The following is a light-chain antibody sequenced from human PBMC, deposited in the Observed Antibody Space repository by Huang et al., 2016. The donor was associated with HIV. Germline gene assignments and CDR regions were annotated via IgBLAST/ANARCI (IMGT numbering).Light chain of an antibody. J-gene: IGKJ1*01. CDR1: QDINNF. CDR3: QQYYSYRT. Sequence: AIRMTQSPSSLSASTGDRVNITCRASQDINNFLAWYQQKPGKAPNLLIYAASIVETGVASRFSGSGSGTEFNLSISCLQSEDFATYYCQQYYSYRTFGQGTQVEIK. CDR2: AAS. V-gene: IGKV1-8*01.